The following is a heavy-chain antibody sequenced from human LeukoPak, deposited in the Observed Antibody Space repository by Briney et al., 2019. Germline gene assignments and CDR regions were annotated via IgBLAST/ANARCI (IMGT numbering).Heavy chain of an antibody. CDR3: AIQEEYGDYDH. CDR1: GYTFTGYY. D-gene: IGHD4-17*01. Sequence: ASVKVSCKASGYTFTGYYMHWVRQAPGQGPEWTGWINPNSGGTNYAQKFQGRVTMTRDASISTAYMELSRLRSDDTAVYYCAIQEEYGDYDHWGQGTLVTVSS. J-gene: IGHJ5*02. V-gene: IGHV1-2*02. CDR2: INPNSGGT.